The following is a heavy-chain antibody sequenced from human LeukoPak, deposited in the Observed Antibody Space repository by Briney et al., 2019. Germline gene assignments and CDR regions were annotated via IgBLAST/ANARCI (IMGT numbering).Heavy chain of an antibody. Sequence: SETLSLTCTVSGGSISSFHWSWIRQPAGKGLEWLGRLFTSGSTNYNPSLNSRVTISVDTSKNQFSLKLSSVTAADTAVYYCARVGGVWFDPWGQGTLVTVSS. V-gene: IGHV4-4*07. CDR2: LFTSGST. J-gene: IGHJ5*02. D-gene: IGHD3-16*01. CDR1: GGSISSFH. CDR3: ARVGGVWFDP.